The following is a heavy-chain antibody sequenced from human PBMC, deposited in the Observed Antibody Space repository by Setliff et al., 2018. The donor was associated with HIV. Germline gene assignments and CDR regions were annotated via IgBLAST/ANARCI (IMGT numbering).Heavy chain of an antibody. CDR1: GGSISSGPYY. Sequence: SETLSLTCTVSGGSISSGPYYWSWIRQPAGKGLEWIGHIYTTGSTNYNPSLKSRVTISGDTSKNQFALKLSSVTAADTAVYYCARERWEAPICGVDYYSYYMDVWGKGTTVTVSS. D-gene: IGHD3-3*01. J-gene: IGHJ6*03. CDR3: ARERWEAPICGVDYYSYYMDV. V-gene: IGHV4-61*09. CDR2: IYTTGST.